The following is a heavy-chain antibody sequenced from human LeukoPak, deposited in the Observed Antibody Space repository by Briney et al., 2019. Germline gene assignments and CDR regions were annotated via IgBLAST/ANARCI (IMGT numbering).Heavy chain of an antibody. CDR3: ARSPYGGPTFFDY. Sequence: SETLSLTCAVYGGSFSGYYWSWIRQPPGKGLEWIGEINHSGSTNYNPSLKSRVTISVDTSKNQFSLKLISVTAADTAVYYCARSPYGGPTFFDYWGQGTLVTVSS. CDR1: GGSFSGYY. D-gene: IGHD4-23*01. V-gene: IGHV4-34*01. J-gene: IGHJ4*02. CDR2: INHSGST.